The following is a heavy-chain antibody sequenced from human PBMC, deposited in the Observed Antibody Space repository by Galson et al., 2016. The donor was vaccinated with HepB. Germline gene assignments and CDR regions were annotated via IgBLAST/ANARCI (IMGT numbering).Heavy chain of an antibody. V-gene: IGHV3-21*01. CDR3: ARLLVGEPIGVGDI. CDR2: ISSDSSHI. J-gene: IGHJ6*02. D-gene: IGHD1-26*01. Sequence: SLRLSCAASGFTFSSYSMNWVRQAPGKGLEWVSSISSDSSHIYYGDSMKARFTISRDNAKNSLYLQMNSLRDEDTAVYYCARLLVGEPIGVGDIWGQGTTVTVSS. CDR1: GFTFSSYS.